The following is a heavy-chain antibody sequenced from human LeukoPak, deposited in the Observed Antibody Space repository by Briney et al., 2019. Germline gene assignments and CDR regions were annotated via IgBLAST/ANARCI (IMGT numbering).Heavy chain of an antibody. J-gene: IGHJ4*02. D-gene: IGHD3-22*01. CDR1: GGTFSSYA. V-gene: IGHV1-69*04. CDR3: ATVAYYYDSSGYPGYYFDY. Sequence: GSSVKVSCKASGGTFSSYAISWVRQAPGQGLEWMGRIIPILGIANYAQKFQGRVTITEDTSTDTAYMELSSLRSEDTAVYYCATVAYYYDSSGYPGYYFDYWGQGTLVTVSS. CDR2: IIPILGIA.